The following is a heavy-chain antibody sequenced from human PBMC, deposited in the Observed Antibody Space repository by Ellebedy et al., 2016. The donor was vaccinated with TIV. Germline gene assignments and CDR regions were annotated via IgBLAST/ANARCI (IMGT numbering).Heavy chain of an antibody. CDR2: INPNSGGT. D-gene: IGHD2-2*01. CDR1: GYTFTGYY. V-gene: IGHV1-2*02. Sequence: ASVKVSXKASGYTFTGYYMHWVRQAPGQGLEWMGWINPNSGGTNYAQKFQGRVTMTRDTSISTAYMELSRLRSDDTAVYYCARDKTDIVVVPTAMTTGWYMDVWGKGTTVTVSS. J-gene: IGHJ6*03. CDR3: ARDKTDIVVVPTAMTTGWYMDV.